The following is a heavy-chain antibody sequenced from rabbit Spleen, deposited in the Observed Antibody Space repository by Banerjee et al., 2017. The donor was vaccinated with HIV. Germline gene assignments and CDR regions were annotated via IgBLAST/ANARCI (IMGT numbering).Heavy chain of an antibody. CDR2: IDPVFGST. J-gene: IGHJ4*01. CDR1: GFDFSNSY. Sequence: QLKETGGGLVQPGGSLTLSCKASGFDFSNSYMNWVRQAPGKGLEWIGYIDPVFGSTSYASWVNGRFTISSHNAQNTLYLQLNSLTAADTATYFCVREVAAKFSLWGPGTLVTVS. CDR3: VREVAAKFSL. V-gene: IGHV1S7*01. D-gene: IGHD4-1*01.